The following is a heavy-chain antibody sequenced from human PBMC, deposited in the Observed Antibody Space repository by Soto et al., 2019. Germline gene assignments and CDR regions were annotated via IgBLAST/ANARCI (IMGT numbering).Heavy chain of an antibody. CDR1: GGSFSGYY. CDR2: INHSGST. J-gene: IGHJ3*02. CDR3: ARVTYDAFDI. V-gene: IGHV4-34*01. Sequence: QVQLQQWGAGLLKPSETLSLTCAVYGGSFSGYYWSWIRQPPGKGLEWIGEINHSGSTNYNPSLKSRVTISVDTSKNQFSLKLSSVTAADTAVYYCARVTYDAFDIWGQGTMVTVSS.